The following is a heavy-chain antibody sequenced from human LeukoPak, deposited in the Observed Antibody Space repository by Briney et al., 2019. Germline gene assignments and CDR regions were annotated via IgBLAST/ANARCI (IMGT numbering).Heavy chain of an antibody. J-gene: IGHJ6*03. CDR1: GGSISSSSYD. CDR3: TQEEGSDSPYYYYMDV. V-gene: IGHV4-39*01. D-gene: IGHD2-15*01. CDR2: SYYSGST. Sequence: SETLSLTCTVSGGSISSSSYDWGWIRQPPVKGLEWSGSSYYSGSTYYNPSLKSRVTISVDTSKNQFSLKLSSVTAADTAVYYCTQEEGSDSPYYYYMDVWGKGATVTISS.